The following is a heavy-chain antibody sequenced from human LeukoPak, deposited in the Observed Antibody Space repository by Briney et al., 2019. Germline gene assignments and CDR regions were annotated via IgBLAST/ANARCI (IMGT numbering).Heavy chain of an antibody. CDR2: IIPIFGTA. CDR1: GGTFSSYA. V-gene: IGHV1-69*13. J-gene: IGHJ4*02. D-gene: IGHD3-22*01. CDR3: ARESGYYDSSGLDY. Sequence: SVKVSCKASGGTFSSYAISWVRQAPGQGLEWMGGIIPIFGTANYAQKFQGRVTITADESTSTAHMELSSLRSEDTAVYYCARESGYYDSSGLDYWGQGTLVTVSS.